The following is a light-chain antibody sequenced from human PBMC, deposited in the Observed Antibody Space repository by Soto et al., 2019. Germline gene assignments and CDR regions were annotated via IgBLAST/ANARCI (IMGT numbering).Light chain of an antibody. J-gene: IGKJ1*01. CDR2: GAS. CDR3: QEYGSSPWT. Sequence: EIVLTQSPGTLSMSTGERATLSCRASQSVTSAYLAWYQHKAGQAPRLLIYGASYRATGISVRFSGSGSGTDFTLTISSLEPEDFAVYYCQEYGSSPWTFGQGTKVEIK. V-gene: IGKV3-20*01. CDR1: QSVTSAY.